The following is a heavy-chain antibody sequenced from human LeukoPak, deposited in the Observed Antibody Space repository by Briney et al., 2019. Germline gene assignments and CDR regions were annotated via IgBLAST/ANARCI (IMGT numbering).Heavy chain of an antibody. CDR2: ISAYNGNT. V-gene: IGHV1-18*01. Sequence: ASVKVSCKASGYTFTSYGISWVRQAPGQGLEWMGWISAYNGNTNYAQKLQGRVTMTTDTSTSTAYMELRSLRSDDTAVYYCARSGGLGELWSGGYYYYYMDVWGKGTTVTISS. CDR3: ARSGGLGELWSGGYYYYYMDV. CDR1: GYTFTSYG. J-gene: IGHJ6*03. D-gene: IGHD3-10*01.